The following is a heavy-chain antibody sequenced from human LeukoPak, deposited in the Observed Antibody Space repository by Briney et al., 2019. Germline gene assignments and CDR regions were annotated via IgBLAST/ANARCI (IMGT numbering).Heavy chain of an antibody. V-gene: IGHV1-18*01. CDR3: ARETYSNILTGTDY. Sequence: GASVKVSCKASGYTFTGYHIHWVRQAPGQGLEWLGWISTYDDNIKYAQSLQGRLTLTIDTSTSTAYMELRSLTSDDTAVYYCARETYSNILTGTDYWGPGTLVTVSS. D-gene: IGHD3-9*01. CDR2: ISTYDDNI. CDR1: GYTFTGYH. J-gene: IGHJ4*02.